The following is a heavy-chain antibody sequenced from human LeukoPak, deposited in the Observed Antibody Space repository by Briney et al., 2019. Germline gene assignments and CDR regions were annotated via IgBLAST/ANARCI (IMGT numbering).Heavy chain of an antibody. CDR3: ARRSPNYYFDY. V-gene: IGHV3-21*01. CDR1: GFTFSNYN. CDR2: ISSSNNYI. Sequence: GGSLRLSCAASGFTFSNYNMNWVRQAPGKGLEWVSSISSSNNYIYYADSVKGRFTISRDNAKNSLYLQMNSLRAEDTAVYYCARRSPNYYFDYWGQEPRSPSPQ. J-gene: IGHJ4*01.